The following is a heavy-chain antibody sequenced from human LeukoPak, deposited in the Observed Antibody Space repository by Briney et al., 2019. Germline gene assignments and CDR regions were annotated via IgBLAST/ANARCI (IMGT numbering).Heavy chain of an antibody. D-gene: IGHD4-17*01. V-gene: IGHV1-46*01. Sequence: ASVKVSCTASGYTFTSYYMHWVRQAPGQGLEWMGIINPSGGSTSYAQKFQGRVTMTRDTSTSTVYMELSSLRSEDTAVYYCARDDYGPYYYYGMDVWGQGTTVTVSS. CDR1: GYTFTSYY. J-gene: IGHJ6*02. CDR3: ARDDYGPYYYYGMDV. CDR2: INPSGGST.